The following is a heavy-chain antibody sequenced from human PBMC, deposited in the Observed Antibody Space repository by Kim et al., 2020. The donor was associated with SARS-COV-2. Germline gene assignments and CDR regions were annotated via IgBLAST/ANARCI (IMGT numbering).Heavy chain of an antibody. J-gene: IGHJ4*02. D-gene: IGHD6-13*01. CDR3: ARDLEAAAGEDY. Sequence: KYAQKYQGRVTMTTDTSTTTAFMELRSLRSDDTAVYYCARDLEAAAGEDYWGQGTLVTVSS. V-gene: IGHV1-18*01.